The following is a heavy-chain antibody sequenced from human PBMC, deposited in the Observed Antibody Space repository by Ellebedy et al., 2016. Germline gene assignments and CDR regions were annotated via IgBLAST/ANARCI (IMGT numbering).Heavy chain of an antibody. J-gene: IGHJ6*02. D-gene: IGHD4-17*01. Sequence: GESLKISXIGSGFDFDEYGLSWFRQAPGKGLKWVSTISTSGGYTFYADSVKGRFTISRDNSKNTLYLQMNSLRAEDTAVYYCAVGATVTTPENYHYYGMNVWGQGTTVTVSS. V-gene: IGHV3-23*01. CDR1: GFDFDEYG. CDR3: AVGATVTTPENYHYYGMNV. CDR2: ISTSGGYT.